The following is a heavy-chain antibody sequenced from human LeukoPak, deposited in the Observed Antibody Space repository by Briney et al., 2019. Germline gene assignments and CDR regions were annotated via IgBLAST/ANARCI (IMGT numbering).Heavy chain of an antibody. D-gene: IGHD3-16*01. CDR3: TRGAGWLIDY. J-gene: IGHJ4*02. CDR1: DDSISDYY. CDR2: FHNSGTS. V-gene: IGHV4-59*01. Sequence: NSSETLSLTCTVSDDSISDYYRGWIRQPPGKGLEWIGYFHNSGTSTYNPSLKSRVTISADTSKNQFSLKLNSLTTADTAVYYCTRGAGWLIDYWGQGIPVTVSS.